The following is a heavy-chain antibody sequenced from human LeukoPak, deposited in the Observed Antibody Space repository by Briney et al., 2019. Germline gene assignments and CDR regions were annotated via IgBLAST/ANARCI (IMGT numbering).Heavy chain of an antibody. D-gene: IGHD3-16*01. J-gene: IGHJ4*02. CDR2: ISAYNGNT. V-gene: IGHV1-18*01. CDR1: GYTFTSYG. Sequence: ASVKVSCKASGYTFTSYGISWVRQAPGQGLEWMGWISAYNGNTNYAQKLQGRVTMTTDTSTSTAYMELRSLRSDDTAVYYCARGIKGGWPWGLYYFDYWGQGTLVTVSP. CDR3: ARGIKGGWPWGLYYFDY.